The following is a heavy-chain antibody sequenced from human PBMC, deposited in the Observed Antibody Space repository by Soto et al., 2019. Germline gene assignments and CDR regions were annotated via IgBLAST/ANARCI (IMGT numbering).Heavy chain of an antibody. CDR1: GYNFTTYW. V-gene: IGHV5-51*01. CDR2: IYPGDSDT. D-gene: IGHD3-10*01. CDR3: FVSGRYRPLVY. J-gene: IGHJ4*02. Sequence: PGESLKISCKGSGYNFTTYWIAWVRQMPGKGLEWMGTIYPGDSDTRYSPSFQGQVTISADKSLSTAYLLWSSLKASDTAMYYCFVSGRYRPLVYGGQGTLVTVSS.